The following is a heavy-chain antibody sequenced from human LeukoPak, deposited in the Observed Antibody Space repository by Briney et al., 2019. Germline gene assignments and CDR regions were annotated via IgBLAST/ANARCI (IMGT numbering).Heavy chain of an antibody. Sequence: GGSLRLSCAASGFTFSSYAMSWVRQAPGKRLGWVSTISGSGGNTYYADSVKGRFTISRDNSKNTLYLQMNSLRAEDTAVYYCAKMGLVVPAAIYMDVWGKGTTVTVSS. J-gene: IGHJ6*03. V-gene: IGHV3-23*01. CDR3: AKMGLVVPAAIYMDV. CDR2: ISGSGGNT. CDR1: GFTFSSYA. D-gene: IGHD2-2*01.